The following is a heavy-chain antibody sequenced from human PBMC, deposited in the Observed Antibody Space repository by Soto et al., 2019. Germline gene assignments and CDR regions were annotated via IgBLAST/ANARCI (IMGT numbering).Heavy chain of an antibody. D-gene: IGHD5-18*01. J-gene: IGHJ2*01. CDR3: PTGTAMVIFSWYFDL. CDR2: IKSKTDGGTT. CDR1: GFTFSNAW. Sequence: GGSLRLSCAASGFTFSNAWMSWVRQAPGKGLEWVGRIKSKTDGGTTDYAAPVKGRFTISRDDSKNTLYLQMNSRKTEDTAVYYCPTGTAMVIFSWYFDLWGRGTLVTVSS. V-gene: IGHV3-15*01.